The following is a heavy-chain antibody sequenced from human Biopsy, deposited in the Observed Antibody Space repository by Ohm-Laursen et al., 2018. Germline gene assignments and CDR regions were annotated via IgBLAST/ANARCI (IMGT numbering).Heavy chain of an antibody. V-gene: IGHV3-48*03. D-gene: IGHD2-8*01. CDR3: AKCMTGGSNYYFHH. Sequence: SLRLSCAASGFTFSNYEMNWVRQAPGKRLEWVSYISSSNTIYYADSVKGRFTISRDNAKNSLYLQMNSLRVEDTAVYYCAKCMTGGSNYYFHHCGQGTLVTVSS. J-gene: IGHJ4*02. CDR1: GFTFSNYE. CDR2: ISSSNTI.